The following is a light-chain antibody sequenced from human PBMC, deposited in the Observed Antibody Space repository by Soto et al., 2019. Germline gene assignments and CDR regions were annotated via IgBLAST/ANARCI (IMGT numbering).Light chain of an antibody. CDR2: EVS. V-gene: IGLV2-14*01. CDR1: SSDVGGYNY. J-gene: IGLJ1*01. Sequence: QSVLTQPASVSGSPGQSITISCTGTSSDVGGYNYVSWYQQHPGKAPKLMIYEVSNRPSGVSNRFSGSKSGNTASLTISGLQAEDEDDYFCNSYGSTSTRYVFGTGTKLTVL. CDR3: NSYGSTSTRYV.